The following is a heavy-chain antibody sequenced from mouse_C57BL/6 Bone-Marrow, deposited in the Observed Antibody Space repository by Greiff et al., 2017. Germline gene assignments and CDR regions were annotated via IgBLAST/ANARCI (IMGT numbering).Heavy chain of an antibody. V-gene: IGHV1-19*01. CDR3: ARKSPLDYGSSVLDY. J-gene: IGHJ3*01. Sequence: VQLQQSGPVLVKPGASVKMSCKASGYTFTDYYMNWVKQSHGKSLEWIGVINPYNGGTSYNQKFKGKATLTVDKPSSTAYMELNSLTSEDTAVYYSARKSPLDYGSSVLDYWGQGTLVTVSA. D-gene: IGHD1-1*01. CDR2: INPYNGGT. CDR1: GYTFTDYY.